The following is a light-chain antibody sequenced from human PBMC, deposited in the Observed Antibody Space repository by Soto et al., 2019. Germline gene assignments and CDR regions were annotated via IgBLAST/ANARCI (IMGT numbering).Light chain of an antibody. J-gene: IGLJ1*01. CDR2: EGT. V-gene: IGLV2-23*01. CDR1: TGDVGGYNL. CDR3: CSYASSSSYV. Sequence: QSVLTQPASVSGSPGQSITISCSGTTGDVGGYNLVSWYQQHTAKAPKLLIYEGTQRPSGVSSRFSGSKSGNTASLTISGLQAEDEADYYCCSYASSSSYVFXTGTKVTVL.